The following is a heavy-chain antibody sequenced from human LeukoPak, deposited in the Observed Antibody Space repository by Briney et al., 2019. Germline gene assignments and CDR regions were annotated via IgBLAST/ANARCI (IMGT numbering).Heavy chain of an antibody. V-gene: IGHV4-61*03. CDR1: GGSISSGSYY. CDR2: IFHRGST. CDR3: ARDAYYYDSSGSRLFDY. J-gene: IGHJ4*02. D-gene: IGHD3-22*01. Sequence: SQTLSLTCTVSGGSISSGSYYWSWIRQPPGKGLEWIGYIFHRGSTNYNPSLKRRVTISVDTSKNHFSLKLSSVTAADTAVYHCARDAYYYDSSGSRLFDYWGQGTLVTVSS.